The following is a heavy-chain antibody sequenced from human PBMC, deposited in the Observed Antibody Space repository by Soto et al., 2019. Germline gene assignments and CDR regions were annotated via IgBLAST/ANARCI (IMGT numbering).Heavy chain of an antibody. Sequence: GASMKVSCKASGYTFTSYGISWVRQAPGQGLEWMGWISAYNGNTNYAQKFQGRVTITADESTSTAYMELSSLRSEDTAVYYCAGGYSYGYYYGMDVWGQGTTVTVSS. CDR1: GYTFTSYG. J-gene: IGHJ6*02. V-gene: IGHV1-18*04. CDR3: AGGYSYGYYYGMDV. CDR2: ISAYNGNT. D-gene: IGHD5-18*01.